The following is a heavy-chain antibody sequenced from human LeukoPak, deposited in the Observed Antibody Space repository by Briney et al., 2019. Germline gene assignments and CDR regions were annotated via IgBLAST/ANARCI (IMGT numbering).Heavy chain of an antibody. CDR1: GGSFSDDY. D-gene: IGHD2-15*01. Sequence: SETLSLTCAVYGGSFSDDYWSWIRQPPGKGLEWIGEINHSGSTNYNPSLKSRVTISVDTSKNQFSLKLTSVTAADTAVYYCARGLMVASSWFDPWGQGALVTVSS. V-gene: IGHV4-34*01. J-gene: IGHJ5*02. CDR3: ARGLMVASSWFDP. CDR2: INHSGST.